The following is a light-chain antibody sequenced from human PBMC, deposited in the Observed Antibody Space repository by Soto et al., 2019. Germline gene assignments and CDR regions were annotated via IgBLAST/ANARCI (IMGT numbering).Light chain of an antibody. V-gene: IGLV1-40*01. CDR1: SSNIGADYD. Sequence: QLVLTQPPSVSGAPGQRVTFSCIGSSSNIGADYDVHWYQQLPGTAPKLLIYGNINRPSGVPDRFSGSKSGASAALAITGXXXXXXXDYYCQSYDSSLGFVFGTGTKVTVL. J-gene: IGLJ1*01. CDR3: QSYDSSLGFV. CDR2: GNI.